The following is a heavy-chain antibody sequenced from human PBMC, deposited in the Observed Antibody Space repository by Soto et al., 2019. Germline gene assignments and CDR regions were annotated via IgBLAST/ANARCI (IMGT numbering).Heavy chain of an antibody. CDR2: IYYSGST. CDR1: GGSISSSSYY. J-gene: IGHJ5*02. V-gene: IGHV4-39*01. Sequence: SETLSLTCTVSGGSISSSSYYWGWIRQPPGKGLEWIGSIYYSGSTYYNPSLKSRVTISVDTSKNQFSLKLSSVTAADMAVYYCARHQERFGANWFDPWGQGTLVTVSS. D-gene: IGHD3-10*01. CDR3: ARHQERFGANWFDP.